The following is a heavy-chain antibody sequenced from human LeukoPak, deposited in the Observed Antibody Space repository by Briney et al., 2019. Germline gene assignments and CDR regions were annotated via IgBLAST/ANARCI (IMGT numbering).Heavy chain of an antibody. V-gene: IGHV1-3*01. J-gene: IGHJ3*02. D-gene: IGHD3-10*01. CDR3: AVEVLLKARGAFDI. CDR2: INAGNGNT. CDR1: GYTFTSYA. Sequence: GASVKVSCKASGYTFTSYAMHWVRQAPGQRLEWMGWINAGNGNTKYSQKFQGRVTITRDTSASTAYMELSSLRSEVTAVYYCAVEVLLKARGAFDIWGQGTMVTVSS.